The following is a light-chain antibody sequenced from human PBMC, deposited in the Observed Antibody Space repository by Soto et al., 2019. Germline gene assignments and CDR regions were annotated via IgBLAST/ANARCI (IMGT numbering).Light chain of an antibody. CDR1: RDIDNS. Sequence: DIQVTQSPPSLSASVGDRVTITCRASRDIDNSLAWYQQIPGKAPKLLIYAASTLQSGVPSRFRGSGSGTSFTLTISSLQPEDFATFYCQQSYSTPYTFGQGTELEIK. CDR2: AAS. J-gene: IGKJ2*01. V-gene: IGKV1-27*01. CDR3: QQSYSTPYT.